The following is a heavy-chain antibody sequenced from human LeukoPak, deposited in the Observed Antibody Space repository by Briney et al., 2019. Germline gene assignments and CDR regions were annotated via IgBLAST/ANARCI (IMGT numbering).Heavy chain of an antibody. J-gene: IGHJ6*03. CDR3: ARVRGLLYAFMVRGSYYMDV. CDR1: GGTFSSYA. D-gene: IGHD3-10*01. V-gene: IGHV1-18*01. CDR2: ISAYNGNT. Sequence: WASVKVSCKASGGTFSSYAISWVRQAPGQGLEWMGWISAYNGNTNYAQKLQGRVTMTTDTSTSTAYMELRSLRSDDTAVYYCARVRGLLYAFMVRGSYYMDVWGKGTTVTVSS.